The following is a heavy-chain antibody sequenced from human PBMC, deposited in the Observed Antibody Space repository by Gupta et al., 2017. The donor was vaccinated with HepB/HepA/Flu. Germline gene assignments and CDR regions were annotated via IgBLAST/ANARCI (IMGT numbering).Heavy chain of an antibody. J-gene: IGHJ4*02. CDR3: ARDLGLVGPGVELDS. D-gene: IGHD1-26*01. V-gene: IGHV4-59*02. Sequence: QVQLQESGPGLVKPSETLSLTCTVSGVSVSSYYWSWIRQPPGEGLEWIGYIFYSGSTKYNPSLKSRVTISVDTSKNQFSLKMNSVTAADTAVYYCARDLGLVGPGVELDSWGQGTLVTVSS. CDR1: GVSVSSYY. CDR2: IFYSGST.